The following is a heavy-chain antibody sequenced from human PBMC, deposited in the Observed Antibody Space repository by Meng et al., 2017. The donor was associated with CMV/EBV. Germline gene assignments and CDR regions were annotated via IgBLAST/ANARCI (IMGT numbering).Heavy chain of an antibody. J-gene: IGHJ2*01. D-gene: IGHD2-21*01. CDR1: GGSFSGYY. Sequence: DGGSFSGYYWSWIRQPPGKGLEWIGEINHSGSTNYNPSLKSRVTISVDTSKNQFSLKLSSVTAADTAVYYCARSVVVIATRRGYFDLWGRGTLVTVSS. CDR2: INHSGST. CDR3: ARSVVVIATRRGYFDL. V-gene: IGHV4-34*01.